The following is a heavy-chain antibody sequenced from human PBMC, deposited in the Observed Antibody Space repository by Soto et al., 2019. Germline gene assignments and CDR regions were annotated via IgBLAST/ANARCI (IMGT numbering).Heavy chain of an antibody. CDR3: ARDLSWGLTGMFIRNYWYFDL. V-gene: IGHV3-48*02. CDR2: FGRSSSTT. J-gene: IGHJ2*01. Sequence: EVRLVESGGGLAQPGGSLRLSCAGSGFNFSSYSLNWVRQAPGKGLEWISHFGRSSSTTYYAGSVKGRFTVSRDNAKNSLDLQMSSLRDEDTAVYYCARDLSWGLTGMFIRNYWYFDLWGRGTLVTVSS. D-gene: IGHD6-13*01. CDR1: GFNFSSYS.